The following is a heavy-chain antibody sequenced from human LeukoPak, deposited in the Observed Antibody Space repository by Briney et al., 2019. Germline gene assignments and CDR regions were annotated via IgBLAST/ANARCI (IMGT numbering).Heavy chain of an antibody. V-gene: IGHV3-49*04. CDR3: ARGAMSPDY. CDR1: GFTFSTYG. Sequence: GGTLRLSCAASGFTFSTYGLNWVRQAPGKGLEWVGFIRTKVYRETTEYAASVKGRFTISRDDSKTIVYLQMHGLETEDTALYYCARGAMSPDYWGQGTLVTVSS. J-gene: IGHJ4*02. D-gene: IGHD5-18*01. CDR2: IRTKVYRETT.